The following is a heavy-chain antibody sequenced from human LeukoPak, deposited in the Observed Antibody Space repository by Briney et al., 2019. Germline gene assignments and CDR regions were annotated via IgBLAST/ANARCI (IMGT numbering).Heavy chain of an antibody. V-gene: IGHV4-59*01. D-gene: IGHD6-19*01. CDR2: IYYSGST. CDR1: GDSITNYY. J-gene: IGHJ1*01. Sequence: NSSETLSLTCTVSGDSITNYYWSWIRQPPGKGLEWIGYIYYSGSTNYNPSLKSRVTMSVDTSKNQFSLKLSSVTAADTAVYYCARGVTGGWYGDFQHWGQGTLVTVSS. CDR3: ARGVTGGWYGDFQH.